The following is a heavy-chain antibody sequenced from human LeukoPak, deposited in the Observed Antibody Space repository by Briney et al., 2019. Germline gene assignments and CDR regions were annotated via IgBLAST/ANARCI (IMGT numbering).Heavy chain of an antibody. J-gene: IGHJ4*02. V-gene: IGHV3-21*01. CDR3: VGNYYDSSGLDY. CDR2: ISSSGAYI. Sequence: GGSLRLSCAASGFTFSTYSMNWVRQAPGKGLKCVSSISSSGAYIYYADSVKGRFTISRDNAKKSLYLQMNSLRAEDTAIYYCVGNYYDSSGLDYWGQGTLVTVSS. D-gene: IGHD3-22*01. CDR1: GFTFSTYS.